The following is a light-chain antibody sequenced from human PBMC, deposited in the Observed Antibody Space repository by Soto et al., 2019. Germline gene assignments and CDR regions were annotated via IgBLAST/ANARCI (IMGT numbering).Light chain of an antibody. J-gene: IGKJ1*01. CDR3: QQYNGYRWT. CDR2: KTS. V-gene: IGKV1-5*03. CDR1: QSISNW. Sequence: DIQMPQSPSTLSASVGDRVTITCRASQSISNWLAWYQQKPGKAPKILIYKTSSLESGVPSRFSGSGSGTEFTLTISSLQPDDFATYYCQQYNGYRWTFGQGTKVDI.